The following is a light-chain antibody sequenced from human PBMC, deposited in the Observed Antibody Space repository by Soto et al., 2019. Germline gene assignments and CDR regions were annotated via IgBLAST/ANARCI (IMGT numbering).Light chain of an antibody. Sequence: QSVLTQPSAVCGSPGQSSTISCTGTDNDIGIYNYGSCYRQYPDEASKIIIYEVTDRPSGTSNRFSGTRSGNKASLTISGIRAEDEAPYYCSSYTISSTFLSGFGTGTKVTV. CDR3: SSYTISSTFLSG. J-gene: IGLJ1*01. CDR1: DNDIGIYNY. CDR2: EVT. V-gene: IGLV2-14*01.